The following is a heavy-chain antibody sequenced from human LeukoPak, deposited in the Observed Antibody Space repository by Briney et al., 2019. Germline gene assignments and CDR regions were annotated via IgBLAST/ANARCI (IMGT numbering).Heavy chain of an antibody. D-gene: IGHD3-10*01. CDR1: GFTFSSYS. CDR2: ISSSSSYI. J-gene: IGHJ6*02. V-gene: IGHV3-21*01. Sequence: GGSLRLSCAASGFTFSSYSMNWVRQAPGKGLEWVSSISSSSSYIYYADSVKGRFTISRDNAKNSLYLQMNSLRAEDTAVYYCARDYYGSGSYRYYYYGMDVWGQGTTVTVSS. CDR3: ARDYYGSGSYRYYYYGMDV.